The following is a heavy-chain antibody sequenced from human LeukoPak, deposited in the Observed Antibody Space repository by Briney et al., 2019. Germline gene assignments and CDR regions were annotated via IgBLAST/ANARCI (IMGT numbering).Heavy chain of an antibody. CDR1: GYTFTDYY. D-gene: IGHD4-17*01. Sequence: APVKVSCKASGYTFTDYYMHWVRQAPGQGLEWMGWINPKSDYTNYAQKFQGRVTMTRDTSISTAYMELSRLRSDDTAVYYCARVKGLYGDYGEIDYWGQGTLVTVPS. CDR3: ARVKGLYGDYGEIDY. J-gene: IGHJ4*02. CDR2: INPKSDYT. V-gene: IGHV1-2*02.